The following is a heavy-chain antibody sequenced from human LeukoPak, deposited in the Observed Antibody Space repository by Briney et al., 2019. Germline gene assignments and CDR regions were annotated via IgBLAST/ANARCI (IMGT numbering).Heavy chain of an antibody. J-gene: IGHJ4*02. CDR1: GFTFSSYA. CDR2: ISGSGGCT. V-gene: IGHV3-23*01. D-gene: IGHD2-15*01. Sequence: QPGGSLRLSCAASGFTFSSYAMSWVRQAPGKGLEWVSSISGSGGCTYYADSVKGRFTISRDNSKNTLYLQMNSLRAEDTAVYYCAKGNYGYCSGGSCYVSIAVHHFDYWGQGTLVTVSS. CDR3: AKGNYGYCSGGSCYVSIAVHHFDY.